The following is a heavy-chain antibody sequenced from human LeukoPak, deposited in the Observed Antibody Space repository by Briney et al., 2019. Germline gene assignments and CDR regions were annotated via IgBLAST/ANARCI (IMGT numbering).Heavy chain of an antibody. V-gene: IGHV4-4*02. CDR1: GGFISSSNW. CDR2: IYHSGST. J-gene: IGHJ5*02. Sequence: SETLSLTCAVSGGFISSSNWWSWVRQPPGKGLEWIGEIYHSGSTNYNPSLKSRVTISIDMSNNHFSLTLKSVTAADKAVYYCARDSGPWGVFDPWGQGTLVTVSS. CDR3: ARDSGPWGVFDP. D-gene: IGHD3-10*01.